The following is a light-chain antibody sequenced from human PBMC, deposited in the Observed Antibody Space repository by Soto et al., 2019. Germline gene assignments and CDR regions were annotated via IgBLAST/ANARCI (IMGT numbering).Light chain of an antibody. CDR1: QSVRSW. Sequence: DIQMTQSPSSLSASVGDRVTITCRASQSVRSWLAWYQQKPRKAPKLLIFAASSLQSGVPSRFSGSGSGTEFTLTISSLQPDDFATYYCQHYNSYSEAFGQGTKVDIK. CDR2: AAS. CDR3: QHYNSYSEA. V-gene: IGKV1-5*01. J-gene: IGKJ1*01.